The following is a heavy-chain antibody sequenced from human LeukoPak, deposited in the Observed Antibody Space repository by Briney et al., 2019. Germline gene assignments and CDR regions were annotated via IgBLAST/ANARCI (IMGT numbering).Heavy chain of an antibody. Sequence: PGRSLRLSCAASGFTFSNFAMHWVRQAPGKGLEWVTVISYDGSTKYYADSVKGRFTISRDNSKYTLYLQMNSLRAEDTAVYYCARDRRVGHDDTGGHNWFDPWGQGTLVTVSS. CDR3: ARDRRVGHDDTGGHNWFDP. CDR2: ISYDGSTK. CDR1: GFTFSNFA. J-gene: IGHJ5*02. D-gene: IGHD3-22*01. V-gene: IGHV3-30-3*01.